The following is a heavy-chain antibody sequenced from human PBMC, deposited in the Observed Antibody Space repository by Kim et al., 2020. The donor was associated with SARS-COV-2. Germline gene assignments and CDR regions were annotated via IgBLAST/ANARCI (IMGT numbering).Heavy chain of an antibody. Sequence: DSGRGRFTISRDKSKLSLYLKMNSPRAEDAAVYYCAKDPMRDTVTPFDYWGQGTLVTVSS. J-gene: IGHJ4*02. D-gene: IGHD4-17*01. V-gene: IGHV3-23*01. CDR3: AKDPMRDTVTPFDY.